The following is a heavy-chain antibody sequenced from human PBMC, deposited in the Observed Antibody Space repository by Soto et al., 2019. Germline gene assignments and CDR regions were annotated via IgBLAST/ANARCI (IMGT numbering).Heavy chain of an antibody. J-gene: IGHJ4*02. CDR1: GFTFSSYE. CDR3: ARDGDVNTGFGKDY. Sequence: VQLVESGGGLVQPGGSLRLSCAASGFTFSSYEMNWVRQAPGKGLEWVAFIWHDGGNKFYAESVKGRFTISRDNSKNTLYLQMTSLSAEDTAMYYCARDGDVNTGFGKDYWGQGTLVTVSS. D-gene: IGHD3-16*01. V-gene: IGHV3-33*08. CDR2: IWHDGGNK.